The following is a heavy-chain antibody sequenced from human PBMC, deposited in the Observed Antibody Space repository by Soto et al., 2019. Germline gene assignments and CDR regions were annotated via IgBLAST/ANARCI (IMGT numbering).Heavy chain of an antibody. V-gene: IGHV1-69*06. Sequence: QVQLVQSGAEVKKPGSSVKVSCKASGGTFSSYAISWVRQAPGQGLEWMGGIIPIFGTANYAQKFQGRVTITADKSTSTSYMELSSLRSEDTAVYYCARDNYDYVWGSYRSYYYYYGMDVRGQGTTVTVSS. CDR2: IIPIFGTA. J-gene: IGHJ6*02. CDR3: ARDNYDYVWGSYRSYYYYYGMDV. CDR1: GGTFSSYA. D-gene: IGHD3-16*02.